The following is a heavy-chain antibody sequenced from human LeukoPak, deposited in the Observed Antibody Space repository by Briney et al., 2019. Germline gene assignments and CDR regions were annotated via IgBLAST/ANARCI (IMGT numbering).Heavy chain of an antibody. CDR3: ARAHVVVLGGALGGMDV. CDR2: FIPIFGSA. D-gene: IGHD3-10*01. CDR1: GGTFSSFA. J-gene: IGHJ6*02. Sequence: SVKVSCKASGGTFSSFAISWVRQAPGQGLGWMGGFIPIFGSAKYAQKFQGRVTITADESTSTAYMELSSLRSDDTAVYYCARAHVVVLGGALGGMDVWGQGTTVTVSS. V-gene: IGHV1-69*13.